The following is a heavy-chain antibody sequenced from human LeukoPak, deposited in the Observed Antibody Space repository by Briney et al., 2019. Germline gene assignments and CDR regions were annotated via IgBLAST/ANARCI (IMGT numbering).Heavy chain of an antibody. Sequence: PSETLSLTCTVSGYSISSGYYWGCIRQPPGKGLEWIGEINHSGSTNYNPSLKSRVTISVDTSKNQFSLKLSPVTAADTAVYYCARRRQWLVRDYFDYWGQGTLVTVSS. CDR2: INHSGST. CDR3: ARRRQWLVRDYFDY. CDR1: GYSISSGYY. J-gene: IGHJ4*02. D-gene: IGHD6-19*01. V-gene: IGHV4-38-2*02.